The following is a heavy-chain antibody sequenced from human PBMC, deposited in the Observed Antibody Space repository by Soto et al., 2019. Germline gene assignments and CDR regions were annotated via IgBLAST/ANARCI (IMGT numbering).Heavy chain of an antibody. V-gene: IGHV3-48*03. D-gene: IGHD6-6*01. CDR3: ARVYSSSPGRLCAY. J-gene: IGHJ1*01. Sequence: PGGSLRLSCAASGFTFSSYEMNWVRQAPGKGLEWVSYISSSGSTTYYADSVKGRFTISRDNAKNSLYLQMNSLRAEDTAVYYCARVYSSSPGRLCAYWAQRARVPVSS. CDR2: ISSSGSTT. CDR1: GFTFSSYE.